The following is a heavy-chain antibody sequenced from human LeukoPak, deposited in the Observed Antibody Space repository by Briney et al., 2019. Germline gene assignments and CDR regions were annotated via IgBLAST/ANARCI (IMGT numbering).Heavy chain of an antibody. CDR2: IYYSGST. CDR1: GGSISSSSYY. Sequence: SETLSLTCTVSGGSISSSSYYWGWIRQPPGKGLEWIGSIYYSGSTYYNPSLKSRVTISVDTSKNQFSLKLSSVTAADTAVYYCARDDTRYYDSSGYYYFDYWGQGTLVTVSS. J-gene: IGHJ4*02. CDR3: ARDDTRYYDSSGYYYFDY. V-gene: IGHV4-39*07. D-gene: IGHD3-22*01.